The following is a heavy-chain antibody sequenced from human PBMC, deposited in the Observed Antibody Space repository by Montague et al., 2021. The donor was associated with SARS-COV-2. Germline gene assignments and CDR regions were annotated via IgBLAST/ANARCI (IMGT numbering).Heavy chain of an antibody. CDR2: IYYSGST. J-gene: IGHJ3*02. CDR1: GGSISSYY. V-gene: IGHV4-59*01. Sequence: SETRSLTCTVSGGSISSYYWSWIRQPPGKGLEWIGYIYYSGSTNYNPSLKSRVTISVDTSQNQFSLKPSSVTAADTAVYYCAREVRYYYDSSGPEAFDIWGQGTMVTVSS. CDR3: AREVRYYYDSSGPEAFDI. D-gene: IGHD3-22*01.